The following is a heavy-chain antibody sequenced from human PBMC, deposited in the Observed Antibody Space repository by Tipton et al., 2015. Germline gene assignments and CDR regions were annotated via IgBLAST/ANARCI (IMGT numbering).Heavy chain of an antibody. CDR2: ISYSGST. CDR3: AIDLEHGMDV. Sequence: TLSLTCTVSGGSVSTSNYYWGWIRQSPGKGLEWIGYISYSGSTHYNPSLKRRVTISLDTSKNQFSLTLNSVTAADTAVYYCAIDLEHGMDVWGQGTTVTVSS. D-gene: IGHD5-24*01. J-gene: IGHJ6*02. CDR1: GGSVSTSNYY. V-gene: IGHV4-61*01.